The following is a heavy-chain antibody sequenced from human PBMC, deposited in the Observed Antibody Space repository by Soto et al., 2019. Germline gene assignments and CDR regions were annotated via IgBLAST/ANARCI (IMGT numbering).Heavy chain of an antibody. CDR3: ARVRQGSGYYPPMTCYYGMDV. J-gene: IGHJ6*02. V-gene: IGHV1-69*06. CDR1: GGTFSSYA. D-gene: IGHD3-22*01. Sequence: SVKVSCKASGGTFSSYAISWVRQAPGQGLEWMGGIIPIFGTANYAQKFQGRVTITADKSTSTAYMELSSLRSEDTAVYYCARVRQGSGYYPPMTCYYGMDVWGQGTTATVSS. CDR2: IIPIFGTA.